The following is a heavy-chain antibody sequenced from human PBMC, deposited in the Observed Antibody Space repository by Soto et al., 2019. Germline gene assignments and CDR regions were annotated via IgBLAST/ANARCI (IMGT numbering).Heavy chain of an antibody. J-gene: IGHJ4*02. D-gene: IGHD6-19*01. CDR2: TSAYMVT. V-gene: IGHV1-18*01. Sequence: QVQLVQSGGEVKKAGASVKVSCRASGYTFTSYGISWVRQAPGQGLEWLGWTSAYMVTNYAQKFQGRVTMTTDTSTSTAYMELRSLRFDDTAVYYCARDSSGRAIFDSWGQGTLVTVSS. CDR1: GYTFTSYG. CDR3: ARDSSGRAIFDS.